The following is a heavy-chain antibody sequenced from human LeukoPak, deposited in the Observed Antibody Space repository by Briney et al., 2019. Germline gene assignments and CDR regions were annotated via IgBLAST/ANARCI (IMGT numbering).Heavy chain of an antibody. D-gene: IGHD4-11*01. CDR3: ARDDYSVLTYAFDI. Sequence: NPGGSLRLSCAASGFTFSSYWMSRVRQAPGKGLEWVSSISSSSSYIYYADSVKGRFTISRDNAKNSLYLQMNSLRAEDTAVYYCARDDYSVLTYAFDIWGQGTMVTVSS. CDR1: GFTFSSYW. CDR2: ISSSSSYI. V-gene: IGHV3-21*01. J-gene: IGHJ3*02.